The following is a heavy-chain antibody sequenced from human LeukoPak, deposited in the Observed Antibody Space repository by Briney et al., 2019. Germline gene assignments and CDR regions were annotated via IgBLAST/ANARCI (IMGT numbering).Heavy chain of an antibody. CDR2: INHSGST. D-gene: IGHD6-13*01. V-gene: IGHV4-34*01. Sequence: SSETLSLTCAVYGGSFSGYYWSWIRRPPGKGLEWIGEINHSGSTNYNPSLKSRVTISVDTSKNQFSLKLTSVTAADTAVYYCARGYSSSWYFNWFDPWGQGTLVTVSS. CDR1: GGSFSGYY. J-gene: IGHJ5*02. CDR3: ARGYSSSWYFNWFDP.